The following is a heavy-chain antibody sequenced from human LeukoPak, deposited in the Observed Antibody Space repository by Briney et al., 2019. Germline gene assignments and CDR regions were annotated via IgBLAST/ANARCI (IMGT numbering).Heavy chain of an antibody. J-gene: IGHJ4*02. CDR1: GYSFTSYW. D-gene: IGHD4-17*01. Sequence: GESLKISCKGSGYSFTSYWIGWVRQMPGKGLEWMGIIYPGESETRYSPSFQGQVTISADKSITTVYLQWSSLKASDTAMYYCVRLYGDYALDYWGQGTLVTVSS. CDR2: IYPGESET. CDR3: VRLYGDYALDY. V-gene: IGHV5-51*01.